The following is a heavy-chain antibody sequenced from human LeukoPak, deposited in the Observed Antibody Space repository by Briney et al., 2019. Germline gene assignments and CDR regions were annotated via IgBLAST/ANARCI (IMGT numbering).Heavy chain of an antibody. CDR1: GGSVSSGSYY. CDR3: ARDRTGDDAFDI. D-gene: IGHD7-27*01. J-gene: IGHJ3*02. Sequence: SETLSLTCTASGGSVSSGSYYWSCIRQPPGQGLEWVVYIYYSGSTNYNPSLKSRVTISVDTSKNQFSLKLSSVTAADTAVYYCARDRTGDDAFDIWGQGTMVTVSS. V-gene: IGHV4-61*01. CDR2: IYYSGST.